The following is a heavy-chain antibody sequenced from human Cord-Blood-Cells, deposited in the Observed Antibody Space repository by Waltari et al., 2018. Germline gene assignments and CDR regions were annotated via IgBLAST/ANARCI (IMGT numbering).Heavy chain of an antibody. V-gene: IGHV4-30-2*01. CDR2: IYHGGST. Sequence: QLQLQESGSGLVKPSQTLYLTCAVSGGSISSGGYSWSWIRQPPGKGLEWIGYIYHGGSTDYNPSVKSRVTIAVDRAKNQFSLKLSSVTAAATAVYYCARGVTIVGVGMNYGMDVWGQGTTVTVSS. CDR1: GGSISSGGYS. J-gene: IGHJ6*01. D-gene: IGHD3-3*01. CDR3: ARGVTIVGVGMNYGMDV.